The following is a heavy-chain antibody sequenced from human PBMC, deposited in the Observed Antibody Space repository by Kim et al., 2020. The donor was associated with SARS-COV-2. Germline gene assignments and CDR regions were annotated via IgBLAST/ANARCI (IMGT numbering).Heavy chain of an antibody. V-gene: IGHV3-74*01. CDR2: ISNDGSSI. Sequence: GGSRRLSCAASGFTLSNYWRHWVRQVQGKGLVWVSRISNDGSSINYGDSVKGRFTISRENAKNTLYLQMNSLRAEDTAVDYCTRVIGGAAGLVDCWGQGT. J-gene: IGHJ4*02. CDR1: GFTLSNYW. D-gene: IGHD1-26*01. CDR3: TRVIGGAAGLVDC.